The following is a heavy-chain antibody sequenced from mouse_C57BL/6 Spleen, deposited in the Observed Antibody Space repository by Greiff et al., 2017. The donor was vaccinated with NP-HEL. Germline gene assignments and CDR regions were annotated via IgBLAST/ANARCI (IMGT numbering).Heavy chain of an antibody. J-gene: IGHJ2*01. CDR3: ARNGYDGYFDY. Sequence: EVKLVESGPGMVKPSQSLSLTCTVTGYSITSGYDWHWIRHFPGNKLEWMGYISYSGSTNYNPSLKSRISITHDTSKNHFFLKLNSVTTEDTATYYCARNGYDGYFDYWGQGTTLTVSS. CDR2: ISYSGST. D-gene: IGHD2-2*01. V-gene: IGHV3-1*01. CDR1: GYSITSGYD.